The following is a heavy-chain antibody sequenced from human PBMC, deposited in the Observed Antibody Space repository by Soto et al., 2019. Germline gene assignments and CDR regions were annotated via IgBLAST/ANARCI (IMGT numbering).Heavy chain of an antibody. CDR2: ISSSSSYI. CDR1: GFTFSSYS. J-gene: IGHJ4*02. V-gene: IGHV3-21*01. D-gene: IGHD1-7*01. Sequence: EVQLVESGGGLVKPGGSLRLSCAASGFTFSSYSMNWVRQAPGKGLEWVSSISSSSSYIYYADSVKGRFTISRDNAKNSMYLQMNSLRAEDTAVYYCAGKLELSDYWGQGTLVTVSS. CDR3: AGKLELSDY.